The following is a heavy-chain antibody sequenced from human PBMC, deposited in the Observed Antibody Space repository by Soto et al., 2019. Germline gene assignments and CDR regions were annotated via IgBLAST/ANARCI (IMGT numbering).Heavy chain of an antibody. V-gene: IGHV1-46*01. Sequence: VASVKVSCKASGYTFSNYYIHWVRQAPGQGLEWMGIINPNGGSTTYAQKFQGRVTITRDTSASTAYMELSSLRSEDTAVYYCARDLEFLEWLFPFDRWGQGTLVTVYS. J-gene: IGHJ5*02. D-gene: IGHD3-3*01. CDR2: INPNGGST. CDR3: ARDLEFLEWLFPFDR. CDR1: GYTFSNYY.